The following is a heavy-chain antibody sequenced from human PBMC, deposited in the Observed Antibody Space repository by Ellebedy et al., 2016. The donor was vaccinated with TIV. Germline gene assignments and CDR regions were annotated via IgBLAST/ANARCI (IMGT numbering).Heavy chain of an antibody. V-gene: IGHV3-74*01. CDR1: GFSFRSYW. CDR3: AREMNIAVAGLDY. D-gene: IGHD6-19*01. Sequence: PGGSLRLSCAASGFSFRSYWMNWVRQAPGKGLVWVSRIYSDGTSTSYADSVKGRFTISRDNAKDTLFLQMNSLRAEDTAVYYCAREMNIAVAGLDYWGQGTLVTVSS. J-gene: IGHJ4*02. CDR2: IYSDGTST.